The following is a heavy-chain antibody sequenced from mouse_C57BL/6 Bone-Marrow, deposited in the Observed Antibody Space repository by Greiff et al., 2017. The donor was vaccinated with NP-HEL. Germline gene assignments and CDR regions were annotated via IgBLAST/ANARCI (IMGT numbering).Heavy chain of an antibody. Sequence: QVQLQQPGAELVKPGASVKLSCKASGYTFTSYWMHWVKQRPGQGLEWIGMIHPNSGSTNYNEKFKSKATLTVAKSSSTASMQRSSLTSEDSAVYYCARLGIYYGYGGFAYWGQGTLVTVSA. J-gene: IGHJ3*01. CDR1: GYTFTSYW. CDR3: ARLGIYYGYGGFAY. CDR2: IHPNSGST. D-gene: IGHD2-2*01. V-gene: IGHV1-64*01.